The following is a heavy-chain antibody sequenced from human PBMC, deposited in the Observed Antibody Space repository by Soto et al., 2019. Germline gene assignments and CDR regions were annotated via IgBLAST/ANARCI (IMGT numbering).Heavy chain of an antibody. Sequence: SETLSLTCAVSGCYISSGGYSWSWIRQPPGKGLEWIGYIYHSGSTYYNPSLKSRVTISVDRSKDQFSLKLSSVTAADTAVYYCAAGGGLPRYYWGQGTLVTVSS. V-gene: IGHV4-30-2*01. J-gene: IGHJ4*02. D-gene: IGHD5-12*01. CDR2: IYHSGST. CDR1: GCYISSGGYS. CDR3: AAGGGLPRYY.